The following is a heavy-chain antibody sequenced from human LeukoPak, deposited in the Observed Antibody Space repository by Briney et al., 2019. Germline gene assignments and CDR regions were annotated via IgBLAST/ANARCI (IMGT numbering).Heavy chain of an antibody. J-gene: IGHJ4*02. Sequence: ASVKVSCKASGGTFSSYAISWVRQAPGQGLEWMGRIIPILGIANYAQKFQGRVTITADKSTSTAYMELSSLRSEDTAVYYCARVGYCSGGSCYGDYWGQGTLVTVSS. CDR2: IIPILGIA. D-gene: IGHD2-15*01. CDR1: GGTFSSYA. V-gene: IGHV1-69*04. CDR3: ARVGYCSGGSCYGDY.